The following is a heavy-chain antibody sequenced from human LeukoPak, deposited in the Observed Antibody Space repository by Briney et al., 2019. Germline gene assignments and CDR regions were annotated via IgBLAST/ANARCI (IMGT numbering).Heavy chain of an antibody. CDR3: ARDNSVGDNAWWFDP. CDR1: GYTFTSHY. J-gene: IGHJ5*02. D-gene: IGHD1-26*01. Sequence: GASVKVSCKASGYTFTSHYMHWVRQAPGQGLERMGTINPSGGRTSYAQKFQGRVTMNTDMSTSTLYMELSSLRSEDTAMYYCARDNSVGDNAWWFDPWGQGTLVTVSS. V-gene: IGHV1-46*01. CDR2: INPSGGRT.